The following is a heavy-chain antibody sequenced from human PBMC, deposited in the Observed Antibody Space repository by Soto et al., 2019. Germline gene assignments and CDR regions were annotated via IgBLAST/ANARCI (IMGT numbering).Heavy chain of an antibody. J-gene: IGHJ4*02. CDR2: INSGGDIK. CDR3: AKDPSPAYCTDPSCFRL. V-gene: IGHV3-23*01. D-gene: IGHD2-8*02. Sequence: GGSLRLSCAASGFTFRIYSMSWVRQAPGKGLDWVSVINSGGDIKFYADSVRGRFTISRDNSKNTLYLQMNSLSPEDTAIYYCAKDPSPAYCTDPSCFRLWGQGTLVTVSS. CDR1: GFTFRIYS.